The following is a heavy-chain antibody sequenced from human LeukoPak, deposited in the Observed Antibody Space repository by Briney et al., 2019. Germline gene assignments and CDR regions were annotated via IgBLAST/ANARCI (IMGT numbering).Heavy chain of an antibody. CDR3: ARDFRGSVDAFDI. Sequence: PSETLSLTCTVSGDSIDSISNKFWSWIRQPPGKGLECIGYISGSGRTNYNPSLQSRVTISVDTSKNQFSLKLSSVTAADTAVYYCARDFRGSVDAFDIWGQGTMVAVSS. V-gene: IGHV4-59*01. J-gene: IGHJ3*02. CDR2: ISGSGRT. CDR1: GDSIDSISNKF.